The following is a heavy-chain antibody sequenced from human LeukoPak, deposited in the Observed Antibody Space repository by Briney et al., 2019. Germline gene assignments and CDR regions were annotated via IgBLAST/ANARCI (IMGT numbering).Heavy chain of an antibody. D-gene: IGHD1-26*01. CDR1: GFTFNHYT. J-gene: IGHJ6*03. CDR3: ARDRVGALGMDV. Sequence: GGSLRLSRAASGFTFNHYTMNWVRQAPGEGLEWVSSISSSSSYIYYADSMKGRFTISRDNAKNSLYLQMNSLRAEDTAVYCFARDRVGALGMDVWGKGTTVTVSS. CDR2: ISSSSSYI. V-gene: IGHV3-21*01.